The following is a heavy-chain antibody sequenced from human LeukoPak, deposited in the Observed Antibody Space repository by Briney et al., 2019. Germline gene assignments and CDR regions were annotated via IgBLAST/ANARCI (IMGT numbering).Heavy chain of an antibody. V-gene: IGHV1-18*01. Sequence: ASVKVSCKASGYTFTSYGISWVRQAPGQGLEWMGWISAYNGNTNYAQELQGRVTMTTDTSTSTAYMELRSLRSDDTAVYYCARDTQYSSSWYGFDYWGQGTLVTVSS. CDR3: ARDTQYSSSWYGFDY. D-gene: IGHD6-13*01. CDR2: ISAYNGNT. J-gene: IGHJ4*02. CDR1: GYTFTSYG.